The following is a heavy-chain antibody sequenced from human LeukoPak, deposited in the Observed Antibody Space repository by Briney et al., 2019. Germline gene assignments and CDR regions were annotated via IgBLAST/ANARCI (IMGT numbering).Heavy chain of an antibody. V-gene: IGHV4-39*01. D-gene: IGHD3-22*01. Sequence: SETLSLTCTVSGGSISSSTHYWGWIRQPPGKGLEWIGGIYYSGSTYYNPSLKSRVTISVDTSKKQFSLKLSSVTAADTAVYYCARRRDDSSGYYWYFDYWGQGTLVTVSS. CDR1: GGSISSSTHY. CDR3: ARRRDDSSGYYWYFDY. CDR2: IYYSGST. J-gene: IGHJ4*02.